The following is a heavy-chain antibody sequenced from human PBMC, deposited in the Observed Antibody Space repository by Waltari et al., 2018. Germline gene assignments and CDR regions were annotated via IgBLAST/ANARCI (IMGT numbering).Heavy chain of an antibody. J-gene: IGHJ4*02. CDR2: IYTSGST. CDR3: ARGLLWFGELKNFDY. CDR1: GCSISSGRYY. Sequence: QVQLQESGPGLVKPSQTLSLTCTVFGCSISSGRYYWSWIRQPAGKGLDWIGHIYTSGSTNDTPPLKSRVAISIDTSKNQFSRRRSSVTAADTAVYYCARGLLWFGELKNFDYWGQGTLVTVSS. V-gene: IGHV4-61*02. D-gene: IGHD3-10*01.